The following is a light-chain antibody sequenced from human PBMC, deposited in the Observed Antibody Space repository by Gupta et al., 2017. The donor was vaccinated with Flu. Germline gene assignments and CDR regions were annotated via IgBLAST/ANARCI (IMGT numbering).Light chain of an antibody. CDR3: AAWDNSLNGVV. CDR1: SSNIGNNN. CDR2: NTN. J-gene: IGLJ2*01. V-gene: IGLV1-44*01. Sequence: QSVLTQPLSASATPGQTVTIYCSGTSSNIGNNNVNWYQHLPGTAPKLLIYNTNQQSSGVPDRFSGSKSGTSASLAISGLQSEDEADYYCAAWDNSLNGVVFGGGTKLTVL.